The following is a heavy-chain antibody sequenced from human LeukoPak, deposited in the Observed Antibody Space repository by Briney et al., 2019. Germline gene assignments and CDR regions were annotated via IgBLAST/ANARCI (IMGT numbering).Heavy chain of an antibody. D-gene: IGHD2-15*01. CDR2: ITSSSSTI. V-gene: IGHV3-48*01. Sequence: GGSLRLSCAASGFTFSSYSMNWVRQAPRKGLEWVSYITSSSSTIYYAHSVKGRFTISRDNAKNSLYLQMNSLRAEDTDVYYCARVLRYCSGGNCYSGGLGYMDVWGKGTTVTISS. CDR3: ARVLRYCSGGNCYSGGLGYMDV. CDR1: GFTFSSYS. J-gene: IGHJ6*03.